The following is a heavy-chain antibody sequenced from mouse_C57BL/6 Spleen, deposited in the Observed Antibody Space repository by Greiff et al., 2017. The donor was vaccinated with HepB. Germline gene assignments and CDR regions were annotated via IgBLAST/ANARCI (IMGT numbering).Heavy chain of an antibody. CDR1: GYAFSSSW. CDR3: AREAYDYDGIDY. J-gene: IGHJ2*01. Sequence: VQLVESGPELVKPGASVKISCKASGYAFSSSWMNWVKQRPGKGLEWIGRIYPGDGDTNYNGKFKGKATLTADKSSSTAYMQLSSLTSEDSAVYFCAREAYDYDGIDYWGQGTTLTVSS. CDR2: IYPGDGDT. D-gene: IGHD2-4*01. V-gene: IGHV1-82*01.